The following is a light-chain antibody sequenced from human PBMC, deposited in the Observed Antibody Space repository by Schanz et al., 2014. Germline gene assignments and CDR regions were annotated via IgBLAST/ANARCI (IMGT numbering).Light chain of an antibody. CDR2: TNN. CDR3: STWDDILNGQGV. V-gene: IGLV1-44*01. Sequence: QSVLTQPPSASGPPGQTVTISCSGDISNIGSNTVNWYQQLPGTAPKLLIYTNNQRPSGVPDRFSGSKSGISASLAISGLQSDDEADYYCSTWDDILNGQGVFGGGTKLTVL. J-gene: IGLJ3*02. CDR1: ISNIGSNT.